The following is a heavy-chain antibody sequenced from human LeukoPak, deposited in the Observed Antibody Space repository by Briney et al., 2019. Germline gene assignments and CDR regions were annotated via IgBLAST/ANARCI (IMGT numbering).Heavy chain of an antibody. J-gene: IGHJ4*02. CDR2: IDSGGST. D-gene: IGHD1-26*01. CDR1: GFTVSSNY. CDR3: ARGQASSGSFSFYFDF. Sequence: GGSLRLSCAASGFTVSSNYMNWVRQAPGKGLEWVSVIDSGGSTSYADSVKGRFTISRDSPKNTLHLQMNSLRAEDTAVYYCARGQASSGSFSFYFDFWGQGTLATVSS. V-gene: IGHV3-66*01.